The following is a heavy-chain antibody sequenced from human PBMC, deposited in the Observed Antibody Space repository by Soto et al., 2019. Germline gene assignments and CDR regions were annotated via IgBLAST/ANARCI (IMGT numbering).Heavy chain of an antibody. V-gene: IGHV3-23*01. Sequence: GGSLRLSCAASGFTFSSYAMSWVRQAPGKGLEWVSAISGSGGSTYYADSVKGRFTISRDNSKNTLYLQMNSLRAEDTAVYYCAKSRSITMVRGVPNWFDPWGQGTLVTLSS. CDR2: ISGSGGST. CDR1: GFTFSSYA. J-gene: IGHJ5*02. D-gene: IGHD3-10*01. CDR3: AKSRSITMVRGVPNWFDP.